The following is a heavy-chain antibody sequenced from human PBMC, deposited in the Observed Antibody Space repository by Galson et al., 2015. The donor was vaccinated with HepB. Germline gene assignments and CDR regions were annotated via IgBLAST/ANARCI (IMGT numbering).Heavy chain of an antibody. Sequence: SLRLSCAASGFTFSSYAMHWVRQAPGKGLEWVAVISYDGSNKYYAGSVKGRFTISRDNSKNTLYLQVNSLRAEDTAVYYCARDGSYDSSGYSYYFDYWGQGTLVTVSS. D-gene: IGHD3-22*01. CDR1: GFTFSSYA. CDR2: ISYDGSNK. CDR3: ARDGSYDSSGYSYYFDY. V-gene: IGHV3-30-3*01. J-gene: IGHJ4*02.